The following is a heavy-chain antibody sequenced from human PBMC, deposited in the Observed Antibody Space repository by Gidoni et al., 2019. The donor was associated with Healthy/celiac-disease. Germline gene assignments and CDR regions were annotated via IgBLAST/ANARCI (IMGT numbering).Heavy chain of an antibody. Sequence: QVQLQESGPGLVKPSETLSLTCTVSGGSISSYYWSWIRQPPGKGLEWIGYIYYRGSTNYTPSLKSRVTISVDTSKNQFSLKLSSVTAADTAVYYCARARGRYSYGSFDYWGQGTLVTVSS. D-gene: IGHD5-18*01. CDR1: GGSISSYY. V-gene: IGHV4-59*01. J-gene: IGHJ4*02. CDR2: IYYRGST. CDR3: ARARGRYSYGSFDY.